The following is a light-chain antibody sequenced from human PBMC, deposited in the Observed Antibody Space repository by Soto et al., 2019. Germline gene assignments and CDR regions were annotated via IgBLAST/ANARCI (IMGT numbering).Light chain of an antibody. V-gene: IGKV1-27*01. J-gene: IGKJ4*01. Sequence: LLNYAASTLQAGVPSPFSHSGAGTDFTLTISSLQPEDVAAYYRQQHNSGPLTFGAGTKVEI. CDR2: AAS. CDR3: QQHNSGPLT.